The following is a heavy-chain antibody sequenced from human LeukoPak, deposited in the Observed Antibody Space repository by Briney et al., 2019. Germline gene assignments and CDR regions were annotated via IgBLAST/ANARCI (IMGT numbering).Heavy chain of an antibody. CDR3: ARDSDFWSGSIDY. Sequence: ASLKSSCKAFGYTFTGYYMHWVRQPPGQGLEWMGWINPNSGGTNYAQKFQGRVTMTRDTSISTAYMELSRLRSDDTAVYYCARDSDFWSGSIDYWGQGTLVIVSS. J-gene: IGHJ4*02. V-gene: IGHV1-2*02. CDR1: GYTFTGYY. D-gene: IGHD3-3*01. CDR2: INPNSGGT.